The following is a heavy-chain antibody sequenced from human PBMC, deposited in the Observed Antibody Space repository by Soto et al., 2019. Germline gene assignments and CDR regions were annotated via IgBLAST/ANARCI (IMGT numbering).Heavy chain of an antibody. V-gene: IGHV1-69*06. J-gene: IGHJ4*02. D-gene: IGHD4-17*01. CDR3: ARIGTDYGDSGHHYFDY. CDR1: GGTFSSYA. CDR2: IIPIFGTA. Sequence: QVQLVQSGAEVKKPGSSVKVSCKASGGTFSSYAISWVRQAPGQGLEWMGGIIPIFGTANYAQKLQGRVTITADKSTSTAYMELSSLRSEDTAVYYCARIGTDYGDSGHHYFDYWGQGTLVTVSS.